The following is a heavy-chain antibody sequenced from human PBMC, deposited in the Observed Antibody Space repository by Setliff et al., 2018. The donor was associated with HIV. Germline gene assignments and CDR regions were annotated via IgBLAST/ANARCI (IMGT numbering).Heavy chain of an antibody. CDR2: IYYSGST. CDR1: GGSISSYY. D-gene: IGHD1-26*01. Sequence: SETLSLTCTVSGGSISSYYWSWIRQPPGKGLEWIGYIYYSGSTNYNPSLKSRVTISVDTSKNRFSLKLSSVTAADTAVYYCARDSGSWNFDYWGQGTLVTVSS. J-gene: IGHJ4*02. CDR3: ARDSGSWNFDY. V-gene: IGHV4-59*01.